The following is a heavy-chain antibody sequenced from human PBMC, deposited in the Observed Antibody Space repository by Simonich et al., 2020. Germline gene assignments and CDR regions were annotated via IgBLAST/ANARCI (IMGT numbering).Heavy chain of an antibody. CDR2: INPNSGGT. D-gene: IGHD3-10*01. Sequence: GAEVKKPGASVKVSCKASGYTFTGYYMHWVRQAPGQGLAWMGRINPNSGGTNYAQKFQGRVTMTRDTSISTAYMELSRLRSDDTAVDYCARVPGIYYYYGMDVWGQGTTVTVSS. J-gene: IGHJ6*02. CDR1: GYTFTGYY. CDR3: ARVPGIYYYYGMDV. V-gene: IGHV1-2*02.